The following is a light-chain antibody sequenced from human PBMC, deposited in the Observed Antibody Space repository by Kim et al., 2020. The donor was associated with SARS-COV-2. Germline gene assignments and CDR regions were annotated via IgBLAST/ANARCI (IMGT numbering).Light chain of an antibody. CDR2: KAS. J-gene: IGKJ1*01. Sequence: ASVGDRVTITCRASQSISSWLAWYQQKSGKAPKLLIYKASTLESGVPSGFSGSGSGTEFTLTISSLQPDDFATYYCQQYNSYPWTFGQGTKVDIK. V-gene: IGKV1-5*03. CDR3: QQYNSYPWT. CDR1: QSISSW.